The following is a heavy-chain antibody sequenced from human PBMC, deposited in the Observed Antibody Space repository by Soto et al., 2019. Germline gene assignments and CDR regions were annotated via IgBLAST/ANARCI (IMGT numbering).Heavy chain of an antibody. J-gene: IGHJ4*02. V-gene: IGHV3-9*01. D-gene: IGHD3-3*01. CDR1: GFTFDDYA. CDR2: ISWNSGTI. CDR3: AHSIFGVLIIGAYFDS. Sequence: EVQLVESGGGLEQPGRSLRLSCAASGFTFDDYAMHWVRQAPGKGLEWVSGISWNSGTIGYADSVKGRFTISRDNAKNSLYLQMNSLRAEDTALYYCAHSIFGVLIIGAYFDSWGQGTLVTVSS.